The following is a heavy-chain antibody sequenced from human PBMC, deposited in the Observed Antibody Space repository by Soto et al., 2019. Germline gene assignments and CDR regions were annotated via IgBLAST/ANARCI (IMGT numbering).Heavy chain of an antibody. D-gene: IGHD4-17*01. V-gene: IGHV3-48*03. CDR2: ISSSGTGT. Sequence: MQLVQSGGGLVQPGGSLRLSCAASGFTFSSYEMHWVRQAPGKGLEWISYISSSGTGTYYADSVRGRFTMSRDNTKNSVSLQMYSLRAEDTAIYYCVRDLHEPLAADALREANWGQGTQVTVSS. CDR3: VRDLHEPLAADALREAN. CDR1: GFTFSSYE. J-gene: IGHJ4*02.